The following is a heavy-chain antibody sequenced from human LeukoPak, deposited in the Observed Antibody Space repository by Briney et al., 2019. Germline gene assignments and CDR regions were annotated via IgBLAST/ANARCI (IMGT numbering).Heavy chain of an antibody. CDR2: IYPSDSDT. CDR3: ASRGGKSYFHT. J-gene: IGHJ1*01. V-gene: IGHV5-51*01. Sequence: ESLEISCKGSGYSFTTYWIGWVRQKPGKGLEWMGIIYPSDSDTRYSQSLQGQVTISADKSISTAYLQWSSLKASDTAMYYCASRGGKSYFHTWGQGTLVTVSS. CDR1: GYSFTTYW. D-gene: IGHD1-26*01.